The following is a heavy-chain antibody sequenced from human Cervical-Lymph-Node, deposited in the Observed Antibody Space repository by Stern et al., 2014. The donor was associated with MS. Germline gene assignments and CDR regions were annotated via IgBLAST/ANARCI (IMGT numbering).Heavy chain of an antibody. J-gene: IGHJ4*02. Sequence: VQLVQSGAEVKKPGESLKISCKGSAYSFTSHWIAWVRQMPGKGPEWMGIIYPTNSDTRYNPSFQGQVTFSADNSASNAYREWNSLKASDTAIYYCTSSRGYSYGMPINYWGQGTQVTVSS. CDR1: AYSFTSHW. CDR2: IYPTNSDT. D-gene: IGHD5-18*01. V-gene: IGHV5-51*01. CDR3: TSSRGYSYGMPINY.